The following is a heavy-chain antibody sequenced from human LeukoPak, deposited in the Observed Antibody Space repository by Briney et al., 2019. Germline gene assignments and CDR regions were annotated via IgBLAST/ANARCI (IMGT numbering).Heavy chain of an antibody. CDR3: AREHITIFGVVINDDAFDI. J-gene: IGHJ3*02. CDR2: IYYSGST. D-gene: IGHD3-3*01. V-gene: IGHV4-39*07. CDR1: GGSISRSAYY. Sequence: SETLSLTCTVSGGSISRSAYYWGWIRQPPGKGLEWIGTIYYSGSTYYNPSLKSRVTISVDTSKNQFSLKLSSVTAADTAVYYCAREHITIFGVVINDDAFDIWGQGTMVTVSS.